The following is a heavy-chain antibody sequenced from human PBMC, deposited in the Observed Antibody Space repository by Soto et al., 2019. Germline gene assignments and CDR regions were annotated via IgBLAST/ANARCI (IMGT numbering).Heavy chain of an antibody. CDR1: GGSFSGYY. CDR2: INHSGST. D-gene: IGHD2-15*01. J-gene: IGHJ4*02. CDR3: SRYCRYCSGGSCYSKLDS. V-gene: IGHV4-34*01. Sequence: LSETLHHTCAVYGGSFSGYYWSWIRQPPGKALQWIGEINHSGSTNYHPSLKSRVTISVDTSKNQFSLKLSSVTAADTAVFYFSRYCRYCSGGSCYSKLDSWGQGTLVT.